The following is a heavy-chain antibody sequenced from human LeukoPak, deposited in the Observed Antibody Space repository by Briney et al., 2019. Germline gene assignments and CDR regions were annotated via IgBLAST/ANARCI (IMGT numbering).Heavy chain of an antibody. V-gene: IGHV1-2*02. J-gene: IGHJ4*02. CDR2: INPNSGGT. D-gene: IGHD5-24*01. CDR1: GYTFTDYY. Sequence: ASVKVSCKASGYTFTDYYLHWVRQAPGQGLEWMGWINPNSGGTNYAQMFQGRVTMTRDTSITTAYLELSRLRSDDTAVYYCARIGYNHYFDYWGQGTLVTVSS. CDR3: ARIGYNHYFDY.